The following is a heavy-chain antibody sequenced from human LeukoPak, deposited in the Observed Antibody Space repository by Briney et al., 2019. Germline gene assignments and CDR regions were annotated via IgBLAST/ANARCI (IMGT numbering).Heavy chain of an antibody. Sequence: SETLSLTCTVSGGSISSSSYYWGWIRQPPGKGLGWLGSIYYSGSTYYNPSLKSRVTISVDTSKNQFSLKLSSVTAADTAVYYCARLSQLGSSWYGRGYYYMDVWGKGTTVTVSS. CDR2: IYYSGST. CDR1: GGSISSSSYY. CDR3: ARLSQLGSSWYGRGYYYMDV. V-gene: IGHV4-39*01. D-gene: IGHD6-13*01. J-gene: IGHJ6*03.